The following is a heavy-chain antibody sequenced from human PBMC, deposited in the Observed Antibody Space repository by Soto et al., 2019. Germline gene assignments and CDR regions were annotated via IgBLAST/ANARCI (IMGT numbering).Heavy chain of an antibody. CDR3: ARDYRRLAVAGNCYYYYMDV. D-gene: IGHD6-19*01. V-gene: IGHV1-18*01. J-gene: IGHJ6*03. CDR1: GYTFTSYG. Sequence: ASVKVSCKASGYTFTSYGISWVRQAPGQGLEWMGWISAYNGNANYAQKLQGRVTMTTDTSTSTAYMELRSLRSDDTAVYYCARDYRRLAVAGNCYYYYMDVWGKGTTVTSP. CDR2: ISAYNGNA.